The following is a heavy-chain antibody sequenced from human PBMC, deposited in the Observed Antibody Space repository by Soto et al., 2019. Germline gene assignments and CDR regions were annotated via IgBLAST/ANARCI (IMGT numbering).Heavy chain of an antibody. J-gene: IGHJ4*02. D-gene: IGHD4-17*01. V-gene: IGHV3-21*04. CDR1: GFTFSSYS. CDR2: ISSSSGYR. CDR3: ARVDFGDSNYYFDY. Sequence: VQLVESGGGLVKPGGSLRLSCAASGFTFSSYSMNWVRQAPGKGLEWVSSISSSSGYRDQADSVKGRFTISRDNAKNPLYLQKNSLKAEDTAVYYCARVDFGDSNYYFDYWGQGTLVTVSS.